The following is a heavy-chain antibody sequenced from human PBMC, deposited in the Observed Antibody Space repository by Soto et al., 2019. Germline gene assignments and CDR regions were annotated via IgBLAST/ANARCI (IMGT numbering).Heavy chain of an antibody. V-gene: IGHV6-1*01. J-gene: IGHJ1*01. CDR1: VDSVFSNSAA. CDR3: ARDLSGFFQH. D-gene: IGHD3-3*02. CDR2: TYYRSKWYN. Sequence: PAQTLSLTCAISVDSVFSNSAAWNWIRQSPSRGLEWLGRTYYRSKWYNDYAGSVRSRITINPDTSKNQFSLHLNSVTPDDTAVYYCARDLSGFFQHWGLGTLVTVSS.